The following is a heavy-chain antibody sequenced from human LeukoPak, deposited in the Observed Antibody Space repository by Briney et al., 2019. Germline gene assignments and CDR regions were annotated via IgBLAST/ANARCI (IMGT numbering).Heavy chain of an antibody. CDR1: GFTVSSNY. CDR2: IYSGGST. J-gene: IGHJ5*02. D-gene: IGHD6-13*01. V-gene: IGHV3-53*01. CDR3: AKDPLRSWDPNWFDP. Sequence: PGGSLRLSCAASGFTVSSNYMSWVRQAPGKGLEWVSVIYSGGSTYYADSVKGRFTISRDNSKNTLYLQMNSLRAEDTAVYYCAKDPLRSWDPNWFDPWGQGTLVTVSS.